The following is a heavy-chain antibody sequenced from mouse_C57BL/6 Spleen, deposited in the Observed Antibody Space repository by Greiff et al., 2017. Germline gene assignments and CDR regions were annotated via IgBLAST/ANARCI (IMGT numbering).Heavy chain of an antibody. CDR2: INPNNGGT. CDR3: ARIGPGGYFDY. CDR1: GYTFTDYN. J-gene: IGHJ2*01. Sequence: EVQLQQSGPELVKPGASVKIPCKASGYTFTDYNMDWVKQSHGKSLEWIGDINPNNGGTIDNQKFKGKATLTVDKSSSTAYMELRSLTSEDTAVYYCARIGPGGYFDYWGQGTTLTVSS. V-gene: IGHV1-18*01.